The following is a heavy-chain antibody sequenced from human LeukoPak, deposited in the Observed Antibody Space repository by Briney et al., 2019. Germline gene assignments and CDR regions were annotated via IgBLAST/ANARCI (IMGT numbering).Heavy chain of an antibody. CDR2: INWNGGST. Sequence: GGSLRLSCAASGFTFDDYGMSWVRHAPGKGLEWVSGINWNGGSTGYADSVKGRFTISRDNAKNSLYLQMNSLRAEDTALYYCAGGRITMVRGVITQFDYWGQGTLVTVSS. CDR3: AGGRITMVRGVITQFDY. CDR1: GFTFDDYG. J-gene: IGHJ4*02. D-gene: IGHD3-10*01. V-gene: IGHV3-20*04.